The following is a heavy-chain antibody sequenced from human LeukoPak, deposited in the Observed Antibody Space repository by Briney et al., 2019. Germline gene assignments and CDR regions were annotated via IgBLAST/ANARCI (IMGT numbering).Heavy chain of an antibody. V-gene: IGHV3-74*03. CDR1: GFTFSSYW. D-gene: IGHD5-12*01. CDR2: INSDGSSI. CDR3: AREGRVSGYDFDC. J-gene: IGHJ4*02. Sequence: GALRLSCAASGFTFSSYWMHWVRQAPGKGLVWVSRINSDGSSITYADSVKGRFTISRDNAKNTMYLQMNSLRVEDTAVYHCAREGRVSGYDFDCWGQGTLVTVSS.